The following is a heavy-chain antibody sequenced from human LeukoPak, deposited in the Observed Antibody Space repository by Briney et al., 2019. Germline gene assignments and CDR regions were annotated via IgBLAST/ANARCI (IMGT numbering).Heavy chain of an antibody. CDR2: ISYDGSNK. D-gene: IGHD3-3*01. CDR1: GFTFSSYA. CDR3: ARHRDDRSYYDFWSGYYTGGFVYY. V-gene: IGHV3-30-3*01. Sequence: PGRSLRLSCAASGFTFSSYAMHWVRQAPGKGLEWVAVISYDGSNKYYADSVKGRFTISRDNSKNTLYLQMNSLRAEDTAVYYCARHRDDRSYYDFWSGYYTGGFVYYWGQGTLVTVSS. J-gene: IGHJ4*02.